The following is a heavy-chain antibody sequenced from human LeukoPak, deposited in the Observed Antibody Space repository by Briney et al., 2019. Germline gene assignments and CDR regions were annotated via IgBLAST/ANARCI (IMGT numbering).Heavy chain of an antibody. J-gene: IGHJ4*02. CDR3: ARNRRSRIAVAGTGFDY. CDR2: IYYSGST. D-gene: IGHD6-19*01. V-gene: IGHV4-59*01. Sequence: SETLSLTCTVSGGTISSYYWRWIRQPPGKGLEWIGFIYYSGSTNYNPSLKSRDTISVDTSKSQFYLKLSSVTAADTAVYYCARNRRSRIAVAGTGFDYWGQGTLVTVSS. CDR1: GGTISSYY.